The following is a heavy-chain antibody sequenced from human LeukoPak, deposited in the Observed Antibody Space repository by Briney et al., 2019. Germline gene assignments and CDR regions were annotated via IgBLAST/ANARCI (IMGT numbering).Heavy chain of an antibody. Sequence: HPGGSLRLSCAASGFTFSSYAMHWVRQAPGKGLEWVAVISYDGSNKYYADSVKGRFTISRDNSKNTLYLQMNSLRAEDTAVYYCVREFLSGNVGHWGQGTLVTVSS. D-gene: IGHD1-26*01. CDR3: VREFLSGNVGH. V-gene: IGHV3-30-3*01. CDR2: ISYDGSNK. CDR1: GFTFSSYA. J-gene: IGHJ4*02.